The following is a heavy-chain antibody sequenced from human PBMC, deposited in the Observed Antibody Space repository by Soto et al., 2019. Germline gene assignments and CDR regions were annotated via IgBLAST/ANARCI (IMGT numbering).Heavy chain of an antibody. CDR3: ARDPYHVLMVNAPNLYGMDV. D-gene: IGHD2-8*01. V-gene: IGHV1-18*01. Sequence: YDSGRRRMNNRKGLEWMGRISTYNGDTNYPQSLQGRLTMTTDTSTTTAYMELRSLTFDDTAVYYCARDPYHVLMVNAPNLYGMDVWGQGTTVTVS. CDR1: YD. J-gene: IGHJ6*02. CDR2: ISTYNGDT.